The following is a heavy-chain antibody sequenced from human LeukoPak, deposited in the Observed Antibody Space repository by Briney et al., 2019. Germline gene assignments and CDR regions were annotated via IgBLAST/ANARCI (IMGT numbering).Heavy chain of an antibody. V-gene: IGHV4-4*02. Sequence: SETLSLTCAVSGGSISSSNWWSWVRQPPGKGLEWIGEIYHSGSTNYNPSLKSRVTISVDKSKNQFSLKLSSVTAADTAVYYCARACLRALYAFDIWGQGTMVTVSS. CDR2: IYHSGST. J-gene: IGHJ3*02. D-gene: IGHD4-17*01. CDR1: GGSISSSNW. CDR3: ARACLRALYAFDI.